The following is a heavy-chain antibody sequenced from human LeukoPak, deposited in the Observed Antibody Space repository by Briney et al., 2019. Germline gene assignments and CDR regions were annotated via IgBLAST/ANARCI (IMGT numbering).Heavy chain of an antibody. Sequence: PSETLSLTCTVSGGSISSSSYYWGWIRQPPGKGLEWIGCIYYSGSTYYNPSLKSRVPISVATSKNQFSLKLRSVTAADTAVYYCARGKYQLLRAYYYYYMDVWGKGTTVTVSS. D-gene: IGHD2-2*01. V-gene: IGHV4-39*01. CDR2: IYYSGST. J-gene: IGHJ6*03. CDR3: ARGKYQLLRAYYYYYMDV. CDR1: GGSISSSSYY.